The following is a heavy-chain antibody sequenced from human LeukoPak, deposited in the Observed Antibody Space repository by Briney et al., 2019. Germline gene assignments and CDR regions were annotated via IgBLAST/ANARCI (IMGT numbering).Heavy chain of an antibody. Sequence: PGGSLRLSCAASGFTFSSYAMSWVRQIPGKGLEWVAFIYWNGGSTGYADSVKGRFTISRDNAKNSLYLQMNSLRAEDTALYYCARDATATVTGNDAFNIWGQGTMVTVSS. CDR2: IYWNGGST. J-gene: IGHJ3*02. CDR1: GFTFSSYA. D-gene: IGHD4-17*01. CDR3: ARDATATVTGNDAFNI. V-gene: IGHV3-20*04.